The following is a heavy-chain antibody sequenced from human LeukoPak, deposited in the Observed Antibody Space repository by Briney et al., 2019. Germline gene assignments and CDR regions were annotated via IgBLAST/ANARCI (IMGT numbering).Heavy chain of an antibody. CDR1: GFTFSSYS. Sequence: GGSLRLSCAASGFTFSSYSMNWVRQAPGKGLEWVSSISSSSSYIYYADSVKGRFTISRDNAKNSLYLQMNSLRAEDTAVYYCARDSLQLWLRQDSDYWGQGTLVTVSS. D-gene: IGHD5-18*01. V-gene: IGHV3-21*01. J-gene: IGHJ4*02. CDR2: ISSSSSYI. CDR3: ARDSLQLWLRQDSDY.